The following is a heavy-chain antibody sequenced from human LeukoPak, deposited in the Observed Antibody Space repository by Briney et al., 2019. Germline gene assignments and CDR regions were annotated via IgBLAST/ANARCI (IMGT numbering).Heavy chain of an antibody. CDR3: ARDDSSGYYSDYFDY. CDR1: GFTFSSYA. V-gene: IGHV3-21*01. Sequence: GGSLRLSCAASGFTFSSYAMNWVRQAPGKGLEWVSSISSSSSYIYYADSVKGRFTISRDNAKNSLYLQMNSLRAEDTAVYYCARDDSSGYYSDYFDYWGQGTLVTVSS. D-gene: IGHD3-22*01. J-gene: IGHJ4*02. CDR2: ISSSSSYI.